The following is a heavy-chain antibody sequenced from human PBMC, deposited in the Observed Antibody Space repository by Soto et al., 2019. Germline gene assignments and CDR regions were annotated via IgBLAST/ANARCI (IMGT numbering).Heavy chain of an antibody. CDR1: GGTFSRHS. J-gene: IGHJ6*02. Sequence: QVQLVQSGAEVKKPGSSVKVSCKASGGTFSRHSVSWVRQAPGQGLEWMGGIVPMFGRANHAQKFQGRVTITADESTSTVYMELSSLRSEDTAIYYCARETGTHYYYGMDVWGQGTTVTVSS. CDR2: IVPMFGRA. D-gene: IGHD1-7*01. V-gene: IGHV1-69*01. CDR3: ARETGTHYYYGMDV.